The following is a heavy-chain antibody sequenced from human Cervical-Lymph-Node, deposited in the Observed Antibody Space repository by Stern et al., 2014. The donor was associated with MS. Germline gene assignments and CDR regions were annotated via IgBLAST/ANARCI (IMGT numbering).Heavy chain of an antibody. D-gene: IGHD6-13*01. CDR1: GDTTPTHA. CDR2: IFPVLGTA. V-gene: IGHV1-69*01. Sequence: QVQLVQSGSEVKKPGSSVPVSCKASGDTTPTHAISWVRQAPGEGLEWMGGIFPVLGTAKYAQKFQGRVTLTADESTRTVYMELSSLTFEDTAVYDCERDRGCSTCELGFDYNGMDIWGQGTTVTVSS. CDR3: ERDRGCSTCELGFDYNGMDI. J-gene: IGHJ6*02.